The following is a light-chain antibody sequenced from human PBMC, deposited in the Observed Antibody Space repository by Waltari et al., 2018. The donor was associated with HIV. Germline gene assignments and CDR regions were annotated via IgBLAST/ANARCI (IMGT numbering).Light chain of an antibody. Sequence: QSALTQPASVSGSPGQSITISCTGTNSDIGKYNLVSWYQQHPGKVPKVLIFEVTTRPSGISHRFSGSKSGSTASLTISGLQAEDEAGYYCCSYAGSSPVLFGGGTKLTVL. CDR1: NSDIGKYNL. CDR2: EVT. V-gene: IGLV2-23*02. J-gene: IGLJ2*01. CDR3: CSYAGSSPVL.